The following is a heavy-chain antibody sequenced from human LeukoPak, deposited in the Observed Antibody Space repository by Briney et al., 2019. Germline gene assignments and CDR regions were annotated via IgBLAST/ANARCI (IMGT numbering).Heavy chain of an antibody. V-gene: IGHV3-30-3*02. D-gene: IGHD1/OR15-1a*01. CDR1: GFTFSSYA. Sequence: PGRSLRLSCAASGFTFSSYAMHWVRQAPGKGLEWVAVISYDGSNKYYADSVKGRFTISRDNSKNTLYLQMNNLRIEDTAFYYCANEKTMTFDYWGRGTLVTVSS. CDR2: ISYDGSNK. CDR3: ANEKTMTFDY. J-gene: IGHJ4*02.